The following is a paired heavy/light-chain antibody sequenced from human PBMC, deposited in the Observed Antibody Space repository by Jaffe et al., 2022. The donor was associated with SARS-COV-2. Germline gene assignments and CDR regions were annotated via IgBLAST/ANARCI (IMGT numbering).Heavy chain of an antibody. J-gene: IGHJ2*01. CDR3: AKDLLSSWSSGWYGYFDL. CDR2: ISGSGGST. CDR1: GFTFSSYA. D-gene: IGHD6-19*01. V-gene: IGHV3-23*01. Sequence: EVQLLESGGGLVQPGGSLRLSCAASGFTFSSYAMSWVRQAPGKGLEWVSAISGSGGSTYYADSVKGRFTISRDNSKNTLYLQMNSLRAEDTAVYYCAKDLLSSWSSGWYGYFDLWGRGTLVTVSS.
Light chain of an antibody. CDR1: ALPKKY. V-gene: IGLV3-10*01. CDR3: YSTDSSGNHGV. J-gene: IGLJ3*02. CDR2: EDS. Sequence: SYELTQPPSVSVSPGQTARITCSGDALPKKYAYWYQQKSGQAPVLVIYEDSKRPSGIPERFSGSSSGTMATLTISGAQVEDEADYYCYSTDSSGNHGVFGGGTKLTVL.